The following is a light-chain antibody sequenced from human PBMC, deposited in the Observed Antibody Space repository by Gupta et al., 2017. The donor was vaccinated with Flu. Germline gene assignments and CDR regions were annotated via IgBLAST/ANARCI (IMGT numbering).Light chain of an antibody. Sequence: DIHMTQSPSSLSASVGHRVTITCRASQMIRIYLNWYQQKPGKAPKLLMYATSSLQSGVPSRFSGSGSGTEFTLTISSLQPEDIATYYCQQSYTIPFTFGPGTKVDIE. J-gene: IGKJ3*01. V-gene: IGKV1-39*01. CDR3: QQSYTIPFT. CDR1: QMIRIY. CDR2: ATS.